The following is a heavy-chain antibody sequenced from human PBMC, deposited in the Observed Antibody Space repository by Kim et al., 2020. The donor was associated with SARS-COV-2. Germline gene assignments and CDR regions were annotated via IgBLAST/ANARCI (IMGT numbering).Heavy chain of an antibody. Sequence: SLKRRVTISVDTSKNQCSLKLSSVTAADTAVYYCARLAAAGNYYYYGMDVWGQGTTVTVSS. J-gene: IGHJ6*02. CDR3: ARLAAAGNYYYYGMDV. D-gene: IGHD6-13*01. V-gene: IGHV4-39*01.